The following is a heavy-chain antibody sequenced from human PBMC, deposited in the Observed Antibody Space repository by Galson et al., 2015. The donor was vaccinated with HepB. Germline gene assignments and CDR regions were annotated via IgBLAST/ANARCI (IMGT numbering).Heavy chain of an antibody. CDR2: ISYDGSNE. CDR3: AKSGCSSTSCYANWFDP. J-gene: IGHJ5*02. D-gene: IGHD2-2*01. V-gene: IGHV3-30-3*02. CDR1: GFTFSDYA. Sequence: SLRLSCAASGFTFSDYAIHWVRQAPGKGLEWVAIISYDGSNEHYADSVKGRFTISRDNAKNSLYLQMNNLRAEDTALYYCAKSGCSSTSCYANWFDPWGQGTLVTVSS.